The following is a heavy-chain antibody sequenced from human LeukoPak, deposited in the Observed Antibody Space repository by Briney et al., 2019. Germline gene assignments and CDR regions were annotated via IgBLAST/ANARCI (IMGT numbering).Heavy chain of an antibody. J-gene: IGHJ4*02. CDR2: IRSDGSNK. V-gene: IGHV3-30*02. CDR3: ARGLDGESFSFHY. Sequence: GGSLRLSCAGSGFSFSSYGMHWVRQAPGKGLEWMAFIRSDGSNKYYADSVKGRFTISRDNSKNTLYLQMNSLRAEDTAVYYCARGLDGESFSFHYWGQGTLVTVSS. CDR1: GFSFSSYG. D-gene: IGHD3-10*01.